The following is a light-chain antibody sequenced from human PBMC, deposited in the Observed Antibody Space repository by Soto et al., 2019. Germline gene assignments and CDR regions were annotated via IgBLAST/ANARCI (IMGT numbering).Light chain of an antibody. CDR2: DVN. CDR1: SGDVGGYNY. J-gene: IGLJ3*02. V-gene: IGLV2-14*03. CDR3: SSYASSSCLVV. Sequence: QSALTQPASVSGSPGQSIAISCTGTSGDVGGYNYVSWYQQHPGKAPQLMIFDVNNRPSGVSNRFSGSKSGNTASWATSGLQAEDEDDYYCSSYASSSCLVVFGGGTMRTVL.